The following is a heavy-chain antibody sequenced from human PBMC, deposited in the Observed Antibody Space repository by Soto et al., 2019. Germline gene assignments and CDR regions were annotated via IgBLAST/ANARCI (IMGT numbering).Heavy chain of an antibody. CDR1: GYSFTNYG. J-gene: IGHJ6*03. Sequence: QDQLVQSGAEVKKPGASVTVSCKASGYSFTNYGITWVRQAPGQGLEWMGWISGFNGNTHYAQKLQGRVTMTTDASTRTADEELRRLRSHDTAVYYCARDRGVAPPVAGNTHYYYSVDVGGKGTTGTVSS. V-gene: IGHV1-18*01. CDR2: ISGFNGNT. CDR3: ARDRGVAPPVAGNTHYYYSVDV. D-gene: IGHD6-19*01.